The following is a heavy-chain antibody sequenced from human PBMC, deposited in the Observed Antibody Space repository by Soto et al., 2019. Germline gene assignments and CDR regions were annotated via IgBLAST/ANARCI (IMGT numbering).Heavy chain of an antibody. CDR1: GVTVSSNY. Sequence: EVQLVESGGGLVQPGGSLRLSWAASGVTVSSNYMGWVRQAPGKGREWVSVIYSGGSTYSADSVKGRFTISRDNSKNTLYLQMNSLRAEDTAVYYCARHGYNSGGGYFDYWGQGTLVTVSS. J-gene: IGHJ4*02. CDR2: IYSGGST. D-gene: IGHD5-18*01. CDR3: ARHGYNSGGGYFDY. V-gene: IGHV3-66*04.